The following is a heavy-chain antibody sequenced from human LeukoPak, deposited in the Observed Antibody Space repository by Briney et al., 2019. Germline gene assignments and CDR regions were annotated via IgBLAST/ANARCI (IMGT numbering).Heavy chain of an antibody. J-gene: IGHJ5*02. V-gene: IGHV4-39*01. CDR2: IYYSGST. CDR3: ARLRTGGTSYVRGDWFDP. D-gene: IGHD2-8*02. CDR1: GGSISIATYS. Sequence: SETLSLTCNVSGGSISIATYSWVWIRQPPGKVLEWIGNIYYSGSTNYNPSLKSRPTISVDTSKNQFSLKLSSVTAADTAVYHCARLRTGGTSYVRGDWFDPWGQGTLVTVSS.